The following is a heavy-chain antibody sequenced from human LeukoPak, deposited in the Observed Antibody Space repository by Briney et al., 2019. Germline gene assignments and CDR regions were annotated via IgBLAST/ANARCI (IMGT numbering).Heavy chain of an antibody. CDR1: GGSFSGYY. D-gene: IGHD3-9*01. V-gene: IGHV4-34*01. Sequence: PSETLSLTCAVYGGSFSGYYWSWIRQPPGKGLEWIGEINHSGSTNYNPSLKSRVTISVDTSMNQFSLKLSSVTAADTAVYYCARVRLGSYYYYYYGMDVWGQGTTVTVSS. CDR2: INHSGST. CDR3: ARVRLGSYYYYYYGMDV. J-gene: IGHJ6*02.